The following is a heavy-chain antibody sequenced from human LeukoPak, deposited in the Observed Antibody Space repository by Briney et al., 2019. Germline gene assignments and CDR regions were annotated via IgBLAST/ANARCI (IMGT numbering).Heavy chain of an antibody. CDR2: IIPILGIA. CDR3: ASYGIYYDSSGYYYLPRIGEYFQH. Sequence: ASVKVSCKASGGTFSSYAISWVRQAPGQGLEWMGRIIPILGIANYAQKFQGRVTITADKSTSTAYMELSSLRSEDTAVYYCASYGIYYDSSGYYYLPRIGEYFQHWGQGTLVTVSS. J-gene: IGHJ1*01. V-gene: IGHV1-69*04. D-gene: IGHD3-22*01. CDR1: GGTFSSYA.